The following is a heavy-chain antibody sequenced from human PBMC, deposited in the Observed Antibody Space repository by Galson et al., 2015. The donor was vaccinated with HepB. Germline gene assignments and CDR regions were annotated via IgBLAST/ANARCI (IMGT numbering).Heavy chain of an antibody. Sequence: SLRLSCAASGFTFSSYAMHWVRQAPGKGLEWVAVMSYDGSNKYYADSVKGRFTISRDNSKNTLYLQMNSLRAEDTAVYYCARVGATVTTRGYFDYWGQGTLVTVSS. CDR1: GFTFSSYA. V-gene: IGHV3-30-3*01. CDR2: MSYDGSNK. CDR3: ARVGATVTTRGYFDY. J-gene: IGHJ4*02. D-gene: IGHD4-11*01.